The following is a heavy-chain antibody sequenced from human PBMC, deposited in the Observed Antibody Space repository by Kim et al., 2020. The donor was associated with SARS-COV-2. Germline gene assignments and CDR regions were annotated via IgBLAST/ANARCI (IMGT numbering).Heavy chain of an antibody. Sequence: YADSGKGRLPISRDNAKNTLYLQRNSLRAEDTAVYYCAIYYYDSSGYLDYWGQGTLVTVSS. D-gene: IGHD3-22*01. J-gene: IGHJ4*02. CDR3: AIYYYDSSGYLDY. V-gene: IGHV3-74*01.